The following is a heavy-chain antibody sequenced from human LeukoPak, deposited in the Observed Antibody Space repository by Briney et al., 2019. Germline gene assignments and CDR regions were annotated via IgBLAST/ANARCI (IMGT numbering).Heavy chain of an antibody. CDR2: ISYDGSKK. D-gene: IGHD6-6*01. CDR1: GFTLSSYW. Sequence: GGSLRLSCAASGFTLSSYWMTWVRQAPGKGLEWVAVISYDGSKKYYADSVKGRFTISRDNSKNTLYLQMNSLRVEDTAVYYCAKDREYSSSYFDYWGQGTLVTVSS. J-gene: IGHJ4*02. CDR3: AKDREYSSSYFDY. V-gene: IGHV3-30*18.